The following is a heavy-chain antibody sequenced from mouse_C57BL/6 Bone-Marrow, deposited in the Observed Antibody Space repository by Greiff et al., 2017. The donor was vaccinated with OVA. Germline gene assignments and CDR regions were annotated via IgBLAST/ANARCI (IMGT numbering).Heavy chain of an antibody. CDR2: IYYSGTI. V-gene: IGHV3-5*01. D-gene: IGHD4-1*01. CDR1: GISITTGNYR. CDR3: ARAANWDDSYYFDY. Sequence: EVMLVESGPGLVKPSQTVFLTCTVTGISITTGNYRWSWIRQFPGNKLEWIGYIYYSGTITYNPSLTSRTTITRDTPKNQFFLEMNSLTAEDTATYYCARAANWDDSYYFDYWGQGTTLTVSS. J-gene: IGHJ2*01.